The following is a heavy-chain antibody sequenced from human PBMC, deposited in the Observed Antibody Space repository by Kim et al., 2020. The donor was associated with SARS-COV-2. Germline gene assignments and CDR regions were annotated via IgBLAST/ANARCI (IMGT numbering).Heavy chain of an antibody. CDR1: GGSFSGYY. V-gene: IGHV4-34*01. CDR3: ARARDYYDSSGYPNWFDP. D-gene: IGHD3-22*01. CDR2: INHSGST. Sequence: SETLSLTCAVYGGSFSGYYWSWIRQPPGKGLEWIGEINHSGSTNYNPSLKSRVTISVDTSKNQFSLKLSSVTAADTAVYYCARARDYYDSSGYPNWFDPWGQGTLVTVSS. J-gene: IGHJ5*02.